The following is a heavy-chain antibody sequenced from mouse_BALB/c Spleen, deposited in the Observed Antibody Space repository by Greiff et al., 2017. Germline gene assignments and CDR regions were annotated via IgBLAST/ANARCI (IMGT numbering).Heavy chain of an antibody. CDR3: ARRTATWFAY. D-gene: IGHD1-2*01. V-gene: IGHV5-17*02. CDR1: GFTFSSFG. J-gene: IGHJ3*01. CDR2: ISGGSSTT. Sequence: EVMLVESGGGLVQPGGSRKLSCAASGFTFSSFGMHWVRQAPEKGLEWVAYISGGSSTTYYAETVKGRFTIARDNPKNTLFLQMTSLRSEDTAMYYCARRTATWFAYWGQGTLVTVSA.